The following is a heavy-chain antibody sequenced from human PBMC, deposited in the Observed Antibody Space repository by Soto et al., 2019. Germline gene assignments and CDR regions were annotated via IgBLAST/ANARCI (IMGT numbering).Heavy chain of an antibody. J-gene: IGHJ4*02. Sequence: GASVKVSCKASVYTFTSYGISGVRQAPGKGLEWMGWISAYNGNTNYAQKLQGRVTMTTDTSTSTAYMELRSLRSDDTAVYYCARDYDFWSGYDYWGQGTLVTVSS. V-gene: IGHV1-18*01. CDR3: ARDYDFWSGYDY. CDR2: ISAYNGNT. D-gene: IGHD3-3*01. CDR1: VYTFTSYG.